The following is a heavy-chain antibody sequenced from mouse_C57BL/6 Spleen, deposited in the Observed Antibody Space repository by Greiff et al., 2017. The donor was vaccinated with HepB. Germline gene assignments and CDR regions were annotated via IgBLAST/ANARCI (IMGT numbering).Heavy chain of an antibody. Sequence: EVNVVESGGGLVKPGGSLKLSCAASGFTFSDYGMHWVRQAPEKGLEWVAYISSGSSTIYYADTVKGRFTISRDNAKNTLFLQMTSLRSEDTAMYYCARGGYYDYDDAMDYWGQGTSVTVSS. J-gene: IGHJ4*01. CDR1: GFTFSDYG. V-gene: IGHV5-17*01. CDR2: ISSGSSTI. D-gene: IGHD2-4*01. CDR3: ARGGYYDYDDAMDY.